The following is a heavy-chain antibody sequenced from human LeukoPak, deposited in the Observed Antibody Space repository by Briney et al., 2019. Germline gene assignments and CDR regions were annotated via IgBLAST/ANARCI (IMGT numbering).Heavy chain of an antibody. CDR3: ARYYDSSGYDRTHAFDI. CDR2: ISSSGSTI. J-gene: IGHJ3*02. Sequence: GGSLRLSCAASGLTFSSYEMNWVRQAPGKGLEWVSYISSSGSTIYYADSVKSRFTISRDNAKNSLYLQMNSLRAEDTAVYYCARYYDSSGYDRTHAFDIWGQGTMVTVSS. D-gene: IGHD3-22*01. V-gene: IGHV3-48*03. CDR1: GLTFSSYE.